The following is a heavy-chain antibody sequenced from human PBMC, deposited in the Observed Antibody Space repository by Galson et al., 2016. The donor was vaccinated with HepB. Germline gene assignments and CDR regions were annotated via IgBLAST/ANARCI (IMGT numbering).Heavy chain of an antibody. D-gene: IGHD3-22*01. CDR1: GYSFTSYW. CDR2: IDPSDSYT. CDR3: ARHRYYYDSSASCYGSYYGLGY. J-gene: IGHJ4*02. V-gene: IGHV5-10-1*01. Sequence: QSGAEVKKPGESLRISCKGSGYSFTSYWISWVRQMLGKGLKWMGRIDPSDSYTNYSPSFQGHVTISADKSISTAYLQWSSLKASDTAMYYCARHRYYYDSSASCYGSYYGLGYWGQGTRVTVSS.